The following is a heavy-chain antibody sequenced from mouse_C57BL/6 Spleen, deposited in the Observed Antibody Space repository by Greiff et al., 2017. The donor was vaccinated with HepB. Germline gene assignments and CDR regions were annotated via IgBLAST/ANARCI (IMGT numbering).Heavy chain of an antibody. D-gene: IGHD1-1*01. CDR1: GYTFTSYW. Sequence: QVQLQQPATELVKSGASVKLSSKASGYTFTSYWMHWVKQMPGQGLEWIGNINPSNGGTNYNEKFKSKATLTVDKSSSTAYMQLSSLTSEDSAVYYWARGGFDYGSSDYYAMDYWGQGTSVTVSS. CDR3: ARGGFDYGSSDYYAMDY. CDR2: INPSNGGT. J-gene: IGHJ4*01. V-gene: IGHV1-53*01.